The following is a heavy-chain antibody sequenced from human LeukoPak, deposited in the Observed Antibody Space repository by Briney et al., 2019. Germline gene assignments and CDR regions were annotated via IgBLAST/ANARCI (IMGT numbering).Heavy chain of an antibody. CDR1: GYTFTGYY. D-gene: IGHD2-2*01. CDR2: INPNSGGT. J-gene: IGHJ3*02. CDR3: ARGLEGVSIVVVPAADAFDI. V-gene: IGHV1-2*02. Sequence: ASVKVSCKASGYTFTGYYMHWVRQAPGQGLEWMGWINPNSGGTNYAQKFQGRVTMTRDTSISTAYMELSRLRSDDTAVYYCARGLEGVSIVVVPAADAFDIWGQGTMVTVSS.